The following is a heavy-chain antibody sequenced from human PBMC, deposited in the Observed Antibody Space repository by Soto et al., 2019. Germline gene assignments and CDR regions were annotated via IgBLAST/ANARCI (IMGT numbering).Heavy chain of an antibody. CDR3: VKRLSDVSITGNWLET. D-gene: IGHD2-8*02. V-gene: IGHV5-51*01. J-gene: IGHJ5*02. CDR2: IGPSDSDT. Sequence: VDSLKISFVCSEYRFNTYLISFVRQMPGKGLECMGIIGPSDSDTQYSPAFKGQVNISADKAINTVYLQWGRLKASDSAMYYCVKRLSDVSITGNWLETWGQGTLVKVYS. CDR1: EYRFNTYL.